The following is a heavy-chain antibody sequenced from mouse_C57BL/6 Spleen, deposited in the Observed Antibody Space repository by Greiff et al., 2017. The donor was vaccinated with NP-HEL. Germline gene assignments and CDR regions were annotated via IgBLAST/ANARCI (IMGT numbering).Heavy chain of an antibody. CDR1: GYTFTSYW. D-gene: IGHD4-1*01. J-gene: IGHJ4*01. Sequence: QVQLQQPGAELVKPGASVKLSCKASGYTFTSYWMQWVKQRPGQGLEWIGEIDPSDSYTNYNQKFKGKATLTVDTSSSTAYMQLSSLTSEDSAVYYCASGTEYYAMDYWGQGTSVTVSS. V-gene: IGHV1-50*01. CDR3: ASGTEYYAMDY. CDR2: IDPSDSYT.